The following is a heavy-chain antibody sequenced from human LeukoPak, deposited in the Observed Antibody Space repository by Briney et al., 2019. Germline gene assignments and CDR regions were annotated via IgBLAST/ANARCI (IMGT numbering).Heavy chain of an antibody. V-gene: IGHV4-34*01. Sequence: PSETLSLTCAVYGGSFSGYYWSWIRQPPGKGLEWIAYIYHTGSTYYNPSLESRVTMSVDRSKNQFSLKLSSVTAADTAVYYCARAPRSTKGAFDIWGQGTMVTVSS. CDR3: ARAPRSTKGAFDI. CDR2: IYHTGST. J-gene: IGHJ3*02. CDR1: GGSFSGYY. D-gene: IGHD1-26*01.